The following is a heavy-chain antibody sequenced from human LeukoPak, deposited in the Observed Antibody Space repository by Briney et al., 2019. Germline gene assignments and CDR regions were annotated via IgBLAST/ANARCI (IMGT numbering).Heavy chain of an antibody. CDR1: GYTLTELS. Sequence: ASVKVSCKVSGYTLTELSMHWVRQAPGKGLEWMGGFDPEDGETIYAQKFQGRVTMTEDTSTDTAYMELSSLRSEDTAVYYCATAGYDYVWGRPHDAFDIWGQGTVVTVSS. J-gene: IGHJ3*02. CDR2: FDPEDGET. CDR3: ATAGYDYVWGRPHDAFDI. V-gene: IGHV1-24*01. D-gene: IGHD3-16*01.